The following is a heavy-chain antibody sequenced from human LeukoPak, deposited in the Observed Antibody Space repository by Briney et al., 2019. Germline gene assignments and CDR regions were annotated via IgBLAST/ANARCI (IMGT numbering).Heavy chain of an antibody. CDR3: AGEHGSGSYFEYYFDY. Sequence: SETLSLTCTVSGGSISSYYWSWIRQPPGKGLEWIGYIYYSGSTNYNPSLKSRVTISVDTSKNQFSLKLSSVTAADTAVYYCAGEHGSGSYFEYYFDYWGQGTLVTVSS. V-gene: IGHV4-59*01. CDR1: GGSISSYY. D-gene: IGHD3-10*01. J-gene: IGHJ4*02. CDR2: IYYSGST.